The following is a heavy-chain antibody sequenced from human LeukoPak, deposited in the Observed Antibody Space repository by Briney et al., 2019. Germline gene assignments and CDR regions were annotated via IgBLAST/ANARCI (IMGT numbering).Heavy chain of an antibody. J-gene: IGHJ4*02. V-gene: IGHV4-39*07. CDR3: ARDSWFGDFDY. D-gene: IGHD3-10*01. CDR1: GGSISSSSYY. CDR2: IYYSGST. Sequence: SETLSPTCTVSGGSISSSSYYWGWIRQPPGKGLEWIGSIYYSGSTYYNPSLKSRVTISVDTSKNQFSLKLNSVTAADTAVYYCARDSWFGDFDYWGQGTLVTVSS.